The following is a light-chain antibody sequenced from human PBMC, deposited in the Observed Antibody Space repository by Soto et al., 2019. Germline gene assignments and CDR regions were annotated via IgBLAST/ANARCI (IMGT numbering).Light chain of an antibody. CDR2: EVS. J-gene: IGLJ2*01. CDR3: SSYINSITFVV. CDR1: SSDVGANNY. V-gene: IGLV2-14*01. Sequence: QSALTQPASVSGSPGQPITISCTGTSSDVGANNYVSWYQHHPGKAPKLLIYEVSNRHSGVSSRFSGSKSGKTASLTISGLQAEDEADYYCSSYINSITFVVFGGGTKLTVL.